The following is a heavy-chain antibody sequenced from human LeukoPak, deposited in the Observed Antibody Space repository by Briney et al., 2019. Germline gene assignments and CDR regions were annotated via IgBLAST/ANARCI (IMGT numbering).Heavy chain of an antibody. D-gene: IGHD3-10*01. CDR3: AGAQHERGVGAFDI. V-gene: IGHV4-38-2*02. CDR1: GYSISIGYY. Sequence: PSETLSLTCTVSGYSISIGYYWGWIRQPPGKGLEWIGSIYYSGSTYYNPSLKSRVTISVDTSKNQFSLKLSSVTAADTAVYYCAGAQHERGVGAFDIWGQGTMVTVSS. CDR2: IYYSGST. J-gene: IGHJ3*02.